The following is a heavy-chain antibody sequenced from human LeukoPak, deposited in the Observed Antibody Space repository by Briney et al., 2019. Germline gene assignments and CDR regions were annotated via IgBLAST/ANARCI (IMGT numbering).Heavy chain of an antibody. Sequence: GGSLRLSCAASGFIFSNAWMSWVRQAPGKGLEGVGRIKSKTDGGTTDYAAPVKGRFTISRDDSKNTLYLQMNSLKTEDTAVYYCTTGYCSRTSCYYFDYWGQGTLVAVSS. V-gene: IGHV3-15*01. CDR1: GFIFSNAW. D-gene: IGHD2-2*01. J-gene: IGHJ4*02. CDR2: IKSKTDGGTT. CDR3: TTGYCSRTSCYYFDY.